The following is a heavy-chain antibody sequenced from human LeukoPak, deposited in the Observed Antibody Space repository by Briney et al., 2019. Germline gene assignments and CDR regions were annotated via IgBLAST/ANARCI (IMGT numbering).Heavy chain of an antibody. CDR3: ARALPSSWYYFDY. CDR2: ITSGGGSI. D-gene: IGHD6-13*01. CDR1: GFTFTNAW. Sequence: GGSLRLSCAASGFTFTNAWMSWVRQAPGKGLEWVSYITSGGGSIYYADSVKGRFTISRDNSKNSLFLQMNSLRAEDTAVYYCARALPSSWYYFDYWGQGTLVTVSS. J-gene: IGHJ4*02. V-gene: IGHV3-11*04.